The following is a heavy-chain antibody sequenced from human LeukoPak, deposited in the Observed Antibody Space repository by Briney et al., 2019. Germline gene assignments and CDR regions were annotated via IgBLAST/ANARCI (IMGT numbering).Heavy chain of an antibody. CDR3: ARHTPTAPFDY. D-gene: IGHD4-11*01. CDR2: ISGSGGST. V-gene: IGHV3-23*01. CDR1: GFTFRSNA. Sequence: GGSLRLSCAASGFTFRSNALSWARKPQGKGLEWVSAISGSGGSTYYADSVKGRFTISRDNSKNTLYLQMNSLRAEDTAVYYCARHTPTAPFDYWGQGTLVTVSS. J-gene: IGHJ4*02.